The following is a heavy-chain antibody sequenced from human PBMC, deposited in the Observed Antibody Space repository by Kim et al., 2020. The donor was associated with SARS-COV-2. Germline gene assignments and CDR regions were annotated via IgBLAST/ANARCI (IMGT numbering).Heavy chain of an antibody. D-gene: IGHD2-2*01. CDR2: INHSGST. CDR1: GGSFSGYY. V-gene: IGHV4-34*01. Sequence: SETLSLTCAVYGGSFSGYYWSWIRQPPGKGLEWIGEINHSGSTNYNPSLKSRVTISVDTSKNQFSLKLSSVTAADTAVYYCARRSGGYVPAATNPWFDPWGQGTLVTVSS. CDR3: ARRSGGYVPAATNPWFDP. J-gene: IGHJ5*02.